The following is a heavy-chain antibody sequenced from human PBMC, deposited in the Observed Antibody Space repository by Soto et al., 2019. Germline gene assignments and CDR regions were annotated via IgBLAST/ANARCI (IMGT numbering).Heavy chain of an antibody. CDR3: ARNSFGYYYDSSGYLDY. CDR1: GYTFTCYG. J-gene: IGHJ4*02. CDR2: ISAYNGNT. Sequence: ASVNFSCKASGYTFTCYGISSVRQAPGQLLEWMGWISAYNGNTNYAHKLQGRVTMTTDTSTSTAYMELRSMRSDDTGVYYCARNSFGYYYDSSGYLDYWGQGTLVTVSS. D-gene: IGHD3-22*01. V-gene: IGHV1-18*04.